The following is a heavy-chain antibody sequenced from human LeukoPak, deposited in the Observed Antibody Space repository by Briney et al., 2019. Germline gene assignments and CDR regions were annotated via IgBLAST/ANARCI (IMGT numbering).Heavy chain of an antibody. CDR1: GFTFATSA. Sequence: SVKVSCKASGFTFATSAVQWVRQARGQRLEWIGWIVVGSNNTNHAQKFQERATITRDLSTGTAYMELSSLRSEDTAVYYCAAPGYSSGWYGLWGQGTLVTVSS. J-gene: IGHJ4*02. CDR2: IVVGSNNT. V-gene: IGHV1-58*01. CDR3: AAPGYSSGWYGL. D-gene: IGHD6-19*01.